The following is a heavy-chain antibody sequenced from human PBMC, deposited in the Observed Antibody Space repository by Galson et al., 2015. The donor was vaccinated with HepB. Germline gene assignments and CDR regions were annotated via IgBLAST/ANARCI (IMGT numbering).Heavy chain of an antibody. CDR1: GGTFSSYA. J-gene: IGHJ4*02. D-gene: IGHD3-22*01. CDR2: IIPIFGTA. Sequence: SVKVSCKASGGTFSSYAISRVRQAPGQGLEWMGGIIPIFGTANYAQKFQGRVTITADESTSTAYMELSSLRSEDTAVYYCAGEDSSGYYSPNFDYWGQGTLVTVSS. V-gene: IGHV1-69*13. CDR3: AGEDSSGYYSPNFDY.